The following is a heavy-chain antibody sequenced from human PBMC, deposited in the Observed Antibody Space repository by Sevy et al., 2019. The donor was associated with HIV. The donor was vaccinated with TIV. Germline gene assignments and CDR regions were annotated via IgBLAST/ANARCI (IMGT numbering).Heavy chain of an antibody. CDR2: IKEDGSAK. Sequence: GGSLRLSCAAAGFTFSTYWMTWVRQAPGQGLEWVANIKEDGSAKYYVDSVKGRFTISRDKAKNSLYLQVNNLRAEDTAVYYCARAPPCYGGYDQWGQGTLVTVSS. D-gene: IGHD5-12*01. V-gene: IGHV3-7*01. CDR1: GFTFSTYW. CDR3: ARAPPCYGGYDQ. J-gene: IGHJ5*02.